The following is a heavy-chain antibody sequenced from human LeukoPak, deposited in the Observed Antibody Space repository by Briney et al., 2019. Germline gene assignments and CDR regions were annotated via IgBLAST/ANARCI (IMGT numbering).Heavy chain of an antibody. Sequence: GGSLRLSRAASGFTFSSYSMNWVRQAPGKGLEWVSSISTSSSYIYYADSVKGRFTISRDNAKNSLYLQMNSLRAEDTAVYYCARDRDSVAGTRGYFDYWGQGTLVTVSS. CDR3: ARDRDSVAGTRGYFDY. J-gene: IGHJ4*02. V-gene: IGHV3-21*01. D-gene: IGHD6-19*01. CDR2: ISTSSSYI. CDR1: GFTFSSYS.